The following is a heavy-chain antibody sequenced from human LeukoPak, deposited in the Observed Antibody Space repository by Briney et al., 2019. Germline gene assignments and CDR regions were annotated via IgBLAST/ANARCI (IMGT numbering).Heavy chain of an antibody. CDR1: GGSMSSYY. J-gene: IGHJ4*02. D-gene: IGHD5-24*01. CDR2: IYYSGST. Sequence: SETLSLTCTVSGGSMSSYYWSWIRQPPGKGLEWIGYIYYSGSTKYNPSLKRRVTISVATSKNQFSLKLSSVTAADTAVYYCARGARAGYNLEPFDYWGQGTLVTVSS. V-gene: IGHV4-59*08. CDR3: ARGARAGYNLEPFDY.